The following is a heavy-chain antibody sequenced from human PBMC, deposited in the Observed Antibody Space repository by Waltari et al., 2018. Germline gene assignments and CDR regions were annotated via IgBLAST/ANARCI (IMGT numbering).Heavy chain of an antibody. J-gene: IGHJ4*02. V-gene: IGHV4-38-2*01. CDR3: ARHQVGGRDFEY. CDR1: GYSISSGYY. CDR2: IEQSGST. D-gene: IGHD1-26*01. Sequence: QVQLHESGPGLVKSSETLSLTCAVSGYSISSGYYWGWIRQPPGKGLEWIGTIEQSGSTYYNPSLKSRITISLDTSKNQFSLKLNSVTAADTAVYYCARHQVGGRDFEYWGQGTLVTVSS.